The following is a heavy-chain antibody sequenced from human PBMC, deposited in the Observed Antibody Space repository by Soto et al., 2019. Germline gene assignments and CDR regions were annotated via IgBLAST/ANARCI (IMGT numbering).Heavy chain of an antibody. V-gene: IGHV1-18*01. CDR3: AVHALHTVTSPFDY. CDR2: ISAYNGNT. Sequence: ASVKVSCKASGYTFTSYGISWVRQAPGQGLEWMGWISAYNGNTNYAQKLQGRVTMTTDTSTSTAYMELRSLRSDDTAVYYCAVHALHTVTSPFDYWGQGTLVTVSS. CDR1: GYTFTSYG. D-gene: IGHD4-17*01. J-gene: IGHJ4*02.